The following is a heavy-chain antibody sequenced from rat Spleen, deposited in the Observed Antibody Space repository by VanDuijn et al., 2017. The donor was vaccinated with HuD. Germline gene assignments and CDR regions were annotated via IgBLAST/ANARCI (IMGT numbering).Heavy chain of an antibody. CDR1: GFTFSDYY. CDR2: ISYDGIST. J-gene: IGHJ2*01. V-gene: IGHV5-29*01. Sequence: EVQLVESDGGLVQPGRSLKLSCAASGFTFSDYYMAWVRRAPTKGLGWVATISYDGISTYYRDSVKGRFTISRDNAKSTLYLQMDSLRSEDTATYYCAREYRYSFDYWGQGVMVTVSS. CDR3: AREYRYSFDY. D-gene: IGHD1-5*01.